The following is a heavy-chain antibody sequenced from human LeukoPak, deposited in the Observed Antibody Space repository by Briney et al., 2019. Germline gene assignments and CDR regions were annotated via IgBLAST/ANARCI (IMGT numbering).Heavy chain of an antibody. CDR3: ASSELGDYSGSGSQFDF. D-gene: IGHD3-10*01. CDR1: GGSISSSSYY. CDR2: IYFGRSN. V-gene: IGHV4-39*01. J-gene: IGHJ4*02. Sequence: PSETLSLTCTVSGGSISSSSYYWGWIRQPPGQGLVWFGSIYFGRSNYYNPSLKSRVTISVDTSKNQFSLKLSSVTAADTAMYYCASSELGDYSGSGSQFDFWGQGTLLTVSS.